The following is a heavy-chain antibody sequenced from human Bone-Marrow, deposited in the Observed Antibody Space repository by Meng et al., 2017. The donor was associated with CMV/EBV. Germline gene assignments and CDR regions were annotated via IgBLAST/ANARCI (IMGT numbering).Heavy chain of an antibody. Sequence: SETLSLTCTVSGYSISSGYYWGWIRQPPGKGLEWIGSIYYSGSTYYNPSLKSRVTISVDTSKNQFSLKLSSVTAADTAVYYCARQGYSYGFPRPFDYWGQGTLVTVSS. J-gene: IGHJ4*02. CDR2: IYYSGST. CDR1: GYSISSGYY. CDR3: ARQGYSYGFPRPFDY. D-gene: IGHD5-18*01. V-gene: IGHV4-38-2*02.